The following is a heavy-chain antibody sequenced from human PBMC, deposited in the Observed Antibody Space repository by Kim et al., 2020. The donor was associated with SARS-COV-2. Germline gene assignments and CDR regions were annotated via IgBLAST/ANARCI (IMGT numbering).Heavy chain of an antibody. V-gene: IGHV3-30*01. CDR3: ASPRGPVRYFDWLPSVDY. Sequence: KSRFTISRDNSKNTLYLQMNSLRSEDTAVYYCASPRGPVRYFDWLPSVDYWGQGTLVTVSS. J-gene: IGHJ4*02. D-gene: IGHD3-9*01.